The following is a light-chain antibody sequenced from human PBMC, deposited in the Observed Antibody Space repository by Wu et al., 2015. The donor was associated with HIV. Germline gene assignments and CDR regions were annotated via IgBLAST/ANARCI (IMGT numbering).Light chain of an antibody. Sequence: EIVLAQSPLTLSLSPGERASLSCRASQSISRSLVWFQQKPGQAPRLLIYDTSNRVTGIPPRFSGSGSGTHFTLNISNLQPEDVATYYCQHCDHLPYIFGQGTRLEI. CDR3: QHCDHLPYI. J-gene: IGKJ2*01. CDR2: DTS. V-gene: IGKV3-11*01. CDR1: QSISRS.